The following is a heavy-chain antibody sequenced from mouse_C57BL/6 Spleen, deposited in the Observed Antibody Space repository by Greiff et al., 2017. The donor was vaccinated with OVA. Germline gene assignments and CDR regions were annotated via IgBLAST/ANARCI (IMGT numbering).Heavy chain of an antibody. CDR3: ARYNYNYGNYGGFAY. Sequence: EVQLQQSGPELVKPGASVKISCKASGYTFTDYYMNWVKQSHGKSLEWIGDINPNNGGTSYNQKFKGKATLTVDKSSSTAYMELRSLTSEDSAVYYCARYNYNYGNYGGFAYWGQGTLVTVSA. CDR1: GYTFTDYY. D-gene: IGHD2-1*01. CDR2: INPNNGGT. V-gene: IGHV1-26*01. J-gene: IGHJ3*01.